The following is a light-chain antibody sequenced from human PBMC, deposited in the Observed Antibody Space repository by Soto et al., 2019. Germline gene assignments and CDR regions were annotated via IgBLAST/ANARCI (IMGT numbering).Light chain of an antibody. V-gene: IGKV3-11*01. CDR3: QQRANWPLT. J-gene: IGKJ4*01. Sequence: EIVLTQSPATLSLSPGERATLSCRASPSVINYLAWYQQKPGQAPRLLIYDTSNRATGIPARFSGSGSGTDFTLIISSLEPEDFAVYYCQQRANWPLTFGGGTKVDIK. CDR1: PSVINY. CDR2: DTS.